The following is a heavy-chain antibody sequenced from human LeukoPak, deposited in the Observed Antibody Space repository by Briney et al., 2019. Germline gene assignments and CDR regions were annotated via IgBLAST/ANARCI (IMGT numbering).Heavy chain of an antibody. V-gene: IGHV3-48*04. Sequence: GGSLRLSCAASGFTFSSYSMNWVRQAPGKGLEWVSYISSSSSTIYYADSVKGRFTISRDNAKNSLYLQMNSLRVEGTAVYYCAREARFGELSLNYWGQGTLVTVSS. CDR3: AREARFGELSLNY. D-gene: IGHD3-10*01. J-gene: IGHJ4*02. CDR1: GFTFSSYS. CDR2: ISSSSSTI.